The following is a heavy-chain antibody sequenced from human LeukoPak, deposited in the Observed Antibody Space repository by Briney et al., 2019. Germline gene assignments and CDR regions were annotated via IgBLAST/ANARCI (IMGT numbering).Heavy chain of an antibody. CDR1: GGSFSGYY. CDR2: ISHSGIT. V-gene: IGHV4-34*01. J-gene: IGHJ4*02. CDR3: ARDPVGYCSGGSC. D-gene: IGHD2-15*01. Sequence: SETLSLTCAVYGGSFSGYYWSWIRQPPGKGLEWIGEISHSGITNYNPSLKSRVTISVDKSKNQFSLKLSSVTAADTAVYYCARDPVGYCSGGSCWGQGTLVTVSS.